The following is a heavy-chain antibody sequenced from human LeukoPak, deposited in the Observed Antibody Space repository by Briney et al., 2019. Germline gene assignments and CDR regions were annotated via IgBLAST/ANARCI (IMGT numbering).Heavy chain of an antibody. CDR1: GGSFSGYH. Sequence: SETPSLTRAVYGGSFSGYHWSWIRQPPGKGLEWIGEINHSGSTYFNPSLKSRVTISVDTSKNQFSLNLISVTAADTAVYYCARQTGSYYYYMDVWGKGTTVTISS. CDR2: INHSGST. J-gene: IGHJ6*03. V-gene: IGHV4-34*01. CDR3: ARQTGSYYYYMDV.